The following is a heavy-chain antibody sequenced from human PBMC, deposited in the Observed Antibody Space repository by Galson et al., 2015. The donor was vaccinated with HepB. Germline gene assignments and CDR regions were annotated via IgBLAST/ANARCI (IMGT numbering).Heavy chain of an antibody. CDR3: AVGVGHDF. CDR2: IGQPDGPT. J-gene: IGHJ4*02. D-gene: IGHD3-10*01. Sequence: PLRLSCPDSGFTFTSRTLHWARQAQGKGLEWGPGIGQPDGPTYYADSVKGRFTISRDNSGNTLFLHMNSLRVDDTAVYYCAVGVGHDFWGQGTLVTVSS. CDR1: GFTFTSRT. V-gene: IGHV3-23*01.